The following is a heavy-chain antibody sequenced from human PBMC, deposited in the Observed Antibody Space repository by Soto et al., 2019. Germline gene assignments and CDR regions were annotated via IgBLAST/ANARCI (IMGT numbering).Heavy chain of an antibody. CDR3: AREMDTALANYFDF. Sequence: QVQLVQSGTEVKNPGASVKVSCKASGYSFINYGLYWVRQAPGQGLEWVGWVSAYNGNAKYAQKFQDRVTMTKDTSTSTAYLEVRSLRSDDTAVYYCAREMDTALANYFDFWGQGTLVTVSS. V-gene: IGHV1-18*01. D-gene: IGHD5-18*01. CDR2: VSAYNGNA. J-gene: IGHJ4*02. CDR1: GYSFINYG.